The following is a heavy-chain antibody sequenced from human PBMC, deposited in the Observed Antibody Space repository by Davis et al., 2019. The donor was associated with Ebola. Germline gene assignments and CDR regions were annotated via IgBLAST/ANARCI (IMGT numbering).Heavy chain of an antibody. CDR3: ARRRGATMGGSSYGMDV. CDR1: GGSFSGYY. V-gene: IGHV4-34*01. D-gene: IGHD5-24*01. J-gene: IGHJ6*02. Sequence: SETLSLTCAVYGGSFSGYYWSWIRQPPGKGLEWIGEINHSGSTNYNPSLKSRVTISVDTSKNQISLKLNSVTAADTAVYYCARRRGATMGGSSYGMDVWGQGTTVTVSS. CDR2: INHSGST.